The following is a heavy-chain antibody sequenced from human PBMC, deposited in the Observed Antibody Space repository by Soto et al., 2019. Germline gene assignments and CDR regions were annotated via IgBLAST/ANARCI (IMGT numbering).Heavy chain of an antibody. J-gene: IGHJ6*03. D-gene: IGHD1-7*01. V-gene: IGHV3-74*01. CDR2: INSDGSST. CDR1: GFTFSSYW. CDR3: ARWAPTGTTPHYYYMDV. Sequence: EVQLVESGGGLVQPGGSLRLSCAASGFTFSSYWMHWVRQAPGKGLVWVSRINSDGSSTTYADSVKGRFTISRDNAKNTLYLQMNSLRAEDTAVYYCARWAPTGTTPHYYYMDVWGKGTTVTVSS.